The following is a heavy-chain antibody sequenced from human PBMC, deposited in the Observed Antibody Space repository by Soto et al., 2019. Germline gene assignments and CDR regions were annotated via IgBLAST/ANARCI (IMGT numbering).Heavy chain of an antibody. CDR1: GGSFSGYY. Sequence: QVQLQQWGAGLLKPSETLSLTCAVYGGSFSGYYWSWIRQPPGKGLEWIGEINHSGSTNYNPSLKSRVTTSADTPKNQFSLKPGSVTAADTAVYYCARAVYYYGSGSYYTDYWGQGTLVTVSS. J-gene: IGHJ4*02. CDR2: INHSGST. CDR3: ARAVYYYGSGSYYTDY. V-gene: IGHV4-34*01. D-gene: IGHD3-10*01.